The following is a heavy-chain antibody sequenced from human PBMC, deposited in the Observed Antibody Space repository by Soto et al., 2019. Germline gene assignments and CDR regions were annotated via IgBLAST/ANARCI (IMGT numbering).Heavy chain of an antibody. Sequence: QVQLQESGPGLVKPSQTLSLTCTVSGGSISSGDYYWSWIRQPPGKGLEWIGYIYYSGSTYYNPSLKGRLSISLDTSKKQFSLKQSSVTAGDTAVYYCDRVGSSIAVRPFDYWGKGTIVTVSS. V-gene: IGHV4-30-4*01. D-gene: IGHD6-6*01. CDR2: IYYSGST. CDR3: DRVGSSIAVRPFDY. CDR1: GGSISSGDYY. J-gene: IGHJ4*02.